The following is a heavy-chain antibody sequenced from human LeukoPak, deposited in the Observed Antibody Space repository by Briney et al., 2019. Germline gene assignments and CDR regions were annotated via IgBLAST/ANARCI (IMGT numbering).Heavy chain of an antibody. D-gene: IGHD3-10*01. V-gene: IGHV1-69*04. Sequence: GASVKVSCKASGGTFSSYAISWVRQAPGQGLEWMGRIIPILGIANYAQKFQGRVTITADKSTSTAYMELSSLRSEDTAVYYCARDRELWFGELSLDYWGQGTLVTVSS. CDR2: IIPILGIA. CDR3: ARDRELWFGELSLDY. CDR1: GGTFSSYA. J-gene: IGHJ4*02.